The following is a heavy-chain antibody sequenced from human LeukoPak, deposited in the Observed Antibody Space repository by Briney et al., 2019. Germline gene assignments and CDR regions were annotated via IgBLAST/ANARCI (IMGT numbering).Heavy chain of an antibody. CDR2: ISSSSSYI. D-gene: IGHD3-3*01. CDR3: ASANDFWSGYYDAAPGY. J-gene: IGHJ4*02. V-gene: IGHV3-21*01. Sequence: GGSLRLSCAASGFTFSSYSMNWVRQAPGKGLEWVSSISSSSSYIYYADSVKGRFTISRDNAKNSLYLQMNSLRAEDTAVYYCASANDFWSGYYDAAPGYWGQGTLVTVSS. CDR1: GFTFSSYS.